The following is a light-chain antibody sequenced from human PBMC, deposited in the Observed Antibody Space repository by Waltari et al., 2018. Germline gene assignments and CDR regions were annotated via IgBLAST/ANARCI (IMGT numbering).Light chain of an antibody. V-gene: IGKV1-6*01. Sequence: AIQMTQSPSSLSASVGDRVTITCRASQGIRYDLAWYQQKPGKAPKILIFAASNLQSGVPSRFSGSGSGADFTLTISSLQPGDFATYFCLQDYNYPWTFGQGTKVEIK. CDR1: QGIRYD. J-gene: IGKJ1*01. CDR2: AAS. CDR3: LQDYNYPWT.